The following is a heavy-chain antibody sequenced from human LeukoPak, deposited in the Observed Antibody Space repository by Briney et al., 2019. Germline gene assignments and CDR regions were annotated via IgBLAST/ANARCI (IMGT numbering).Heavy chain of an antibody. V-gene: IGHV4-4*07. CDR3: ARANTIFGVVIRPFDY. CDR1: GGSISSYY. CDR2: IYTSGST. Sequence: PSETLSLTCTVSGGSISSYYWSWIRQPAGKGLEWIGRIYTSGSTNYNPSLKSRVTMSVDTSKNQFSLKLSSVTAADTAVYYCARANTIFGVVIRPFDYWGQGTLVTVSS. D-gene: IGHD3-3*01. J-gene: IGHJ4*02.